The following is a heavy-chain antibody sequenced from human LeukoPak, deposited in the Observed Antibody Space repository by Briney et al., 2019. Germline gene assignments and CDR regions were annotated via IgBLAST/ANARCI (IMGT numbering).Heavy chain of an antibody. CDR1: GFTFSSYA. D-gene: IGHD3-10*01. CDR2: ISYDGSNK. V-gene: IGHV3-30*04. J-gene: IGHJ3*02. CDR3: ARDQRYYGSGSANDAFDI. Sequence: PGRSLRLSCAASGFTFSSYAMHWVRQAPGKGLEWVAVISYDGSNKYYADSVKGRFTISRDNSKNTLYLQMNSLRAEDTAVYYCARDQRYYGSGSANDAFDIWGQGTMVTVSS.